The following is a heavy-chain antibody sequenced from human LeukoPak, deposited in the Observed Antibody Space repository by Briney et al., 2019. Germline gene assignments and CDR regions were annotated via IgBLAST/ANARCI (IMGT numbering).Heavy chain of an antibody. V-gene: IGHV4-59*01. CDR2: IYYSGST. CDR1: GDSISSYH. CDR3: AKDRSDAFDI. D-gene: IGHD1-26*01. J-gene: IGHJ3*02. Sequence: SETLSLTCTVSGDSISSYHWSWLRQPPGKGLEWIGYIYYSGSTNYNPSLKSRVTILVDTSKNQFSLKLSSVTAADTAVYYCAKDRSDAFDIWGQGTMVTVSS.